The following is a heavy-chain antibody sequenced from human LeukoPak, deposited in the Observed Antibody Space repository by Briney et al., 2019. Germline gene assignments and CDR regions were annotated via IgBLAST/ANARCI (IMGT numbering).Heavy chain of an antibody. CDR1: GGSFSGYY. V-gene: IGHV4-34*01. Sequence: SETLSLTCAVYGGSFSGYYWSWIRQPPGKGLEWIGEINHSGSTNYNPSLKSRVTISVDTSKNQFSLKLSSVTAADTAVYYCASRYSGYGHFDYWGQGTLVTVSS. J-gene: IGHJ4*02. CDR2: INHSGST. CDR3: ASRYSGYGHFDY. D-gene: IGHD5-12*01.